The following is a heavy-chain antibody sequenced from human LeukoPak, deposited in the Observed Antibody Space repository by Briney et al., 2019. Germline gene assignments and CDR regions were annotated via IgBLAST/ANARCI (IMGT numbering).Heavy chain of an antibody. D-gene: IGHD5/OR15-5a*01. CDR1: GFTFSTYG. J-gene: IGHJ4*02. V-gene: IGHV3-30*02. Sequence: PGGSLRLSCAASGFTFSTYGLHWVRQAPGKGLEWVAFIRNDGSNKYYADSVKGRFTISRDNSRNTLSLQMNGLRVEDTAVYYCAKIEVSATLDYWGQGTLVTVSS. CDR3: AKIEVSATLDY. CDR2: IRNDGSNK.